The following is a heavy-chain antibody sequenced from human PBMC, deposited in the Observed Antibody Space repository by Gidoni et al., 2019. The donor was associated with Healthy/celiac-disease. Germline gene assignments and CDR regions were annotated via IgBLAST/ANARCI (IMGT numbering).Heavy chain of an antibody. CDR3: ARALLYYDSSGYYGYGMDV. Sequence: EVQLVESGGGLVQPGGSLRLTCAASGFTFSSYDMNWVRQAPGKGLEWVSYISSSGSTIYYADSVKGRFTISRDNAKNSLYLQMNSLRAEDTAVYYCARALLYYDSSGYYGYGMDVWGQGTTVTVSS. CDR1: GFTFSSYD. J-gene: IGHJ6*02. D-gene: IGHD3-22*01. CDR2: ISSSGSTI. V-gene: IGHV3-48*03.